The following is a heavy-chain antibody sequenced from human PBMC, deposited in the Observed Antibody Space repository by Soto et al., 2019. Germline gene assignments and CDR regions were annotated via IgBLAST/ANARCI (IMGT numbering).Heavy chain of an antibody. D-gene: IGHD3-22*01. CDR2: IIPVFQTA. V-gene: IGHV1-69*13. CDR3: ARGGSGYTWFNEL. Sequence: SVKVSCKASGGLFSSYPISWVRQVPGQGLEWMGGIIPVFQTAYYTQRFQGRVTITADESTNTAYMELSSLRSEDTAIYYCARGGSGYTWFNELWGQGTLVTVSS. J-gene: IGHJ4*02. CDR1: GGLFSSYP.